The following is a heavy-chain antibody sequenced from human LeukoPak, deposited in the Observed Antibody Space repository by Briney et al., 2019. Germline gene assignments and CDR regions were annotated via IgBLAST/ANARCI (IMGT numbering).Heavy chain of an antibody. J-gene: IGHJ6*02. CDR2: IFGSGNT. D-gene: IGHD6-19*01. CDR1: GGSIRGDY. Sequence: SETLSLTCSVSGGSIRGDYWSWIRQPAGKGLEWIGRIFGSGNTNYNPSLKSRVTISVDTSKNQFSLKLSSVTAADTAVYYCARASKLDYAYSSGWGYYYYYGMDVWGQGTTVTVSS. CDR3: ARASKLDYAYSSGWGYYYYYGMDV. V-gene: IGHV4-4*07.